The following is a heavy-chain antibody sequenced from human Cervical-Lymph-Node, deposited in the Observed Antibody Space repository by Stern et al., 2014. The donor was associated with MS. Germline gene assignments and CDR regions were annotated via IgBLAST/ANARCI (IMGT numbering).Heavy chain of an antibody. Sequence: MQLVESGPGLVKPSQTLSLTCTVSGGSISSGAYYWNWIRQHPGRGLEWIGYIYFTGSTYYNPSLKSRIIISLDTSNSQFSLRLTSVTAADTAVYYCARTKRSTPDFDYWGQGSLVTVSS. CDR2: IYFTGST. D-gene: IGHD6-25*01. J-gene: IGHJ4*02. CDR1: GGSISSGAYY. CDR3: ARTKRSTPDFDY. V-gene: IGHV4-31*03.